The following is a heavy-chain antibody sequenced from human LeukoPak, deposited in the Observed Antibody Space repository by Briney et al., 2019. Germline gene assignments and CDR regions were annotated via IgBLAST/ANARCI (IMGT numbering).Heavy chain of an antibody. CDR3: ARAGYDFWSGYRGPDYFDF. CDR2: MYYSGNT. J-gene: IGHJ4*02. D-gene: IGHD3-3*01. V-gene: IGHV4-59*01. Sequence: PSETLSLTCTVSGGSISGYYWSWIRQPPGMPLEWIGYMYYSGNTNYNPSLKSRVTISVDTSKSQFSLKLRFVTAADTAVYCCARAGYDFWSGYRGPDYFDFWGQGTLVTVSS. CDR1: GGSISGYY.